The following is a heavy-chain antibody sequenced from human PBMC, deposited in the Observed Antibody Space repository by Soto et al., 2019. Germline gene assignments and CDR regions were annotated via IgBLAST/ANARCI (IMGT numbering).Heavy chain of an antibody. Sequence: QVQLQESGPGLVKPSQTLSLTCTVSDDSISSGGYYWSWIRQHPGKGLEWIGYLYGTGNMYYKSSLKSRLTFSVDTSKNHCSLKLTSVTAADTAVYYCARGTDTWFFALWGRGTLVTVSS. V-gene: IGHV4-31*03. CDR1: DDSISSGGYY. CDR3: ARGTDTWFFAL. CDR2: LYGTGNM. D-gene: IGHD3-9*01. J-gene: IGHJ2*01.